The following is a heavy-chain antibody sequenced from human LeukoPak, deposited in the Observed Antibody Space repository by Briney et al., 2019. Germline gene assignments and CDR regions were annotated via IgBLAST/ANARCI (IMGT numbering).Heavy chain of an antibody. CDR2: IKSKTDGGTT. D-gene: IGHD6-13*01. J-gene: IGHJ3*02. V-gene: IGHV3-15*01. Sequence: GGSLRLSCAASGVTFSNAWMSWVRQAPGKGLEWVGRIKSKTDGGTTDYAAPVKGRFTISRDDSKNTLYLQMNSLKTEDTAVYYCTTGHSSSWYRGAFDIWGQGTMVTVSS. CDR1: GVTFSNAW. CDR3: TTGHSSSWYRGAFDI.